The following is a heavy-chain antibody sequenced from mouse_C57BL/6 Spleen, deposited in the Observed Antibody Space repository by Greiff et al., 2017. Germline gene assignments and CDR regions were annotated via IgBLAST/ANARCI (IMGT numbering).Heavy chain of an antibody. CDR2: INYDGSST. Sequence: EVKLVESEGGLVQPGSSMKLSCTASGFTFSDYYMAWVRQVPEKGLEWVANINYDGSSTYYLDSLKSRFIISRDNAKNILYLQMSSLKSEDTATYYCAREYYYGLDYWGQGTTLTVSS. J-gene: IGHJ2*01. V-gene: IGHV5-16*01. CDR3: AREYYYGLDY. CDR1: GFTFSDYY. D-gene: IGHD1-1*01.